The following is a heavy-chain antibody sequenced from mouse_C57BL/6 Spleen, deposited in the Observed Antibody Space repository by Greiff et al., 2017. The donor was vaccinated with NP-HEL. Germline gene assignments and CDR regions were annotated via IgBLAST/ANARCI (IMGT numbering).Heavy chain of an antibody. V-gene: IGHV5-9-1*02. CDR3: TKDITTVVAFDY. CDR2: ISSGGGYI. Sequence: EVMLVESGEGLVKPGGSLKLSCAASGFTFSSYAMSWVRQTPEKRLEWVAYISSGGGYIYYADTVKGRFTLSGDNARNTLYLKMSSLKSEDTAMYYSTKDITTVVAFDYWGQGTTLTVSS. CDR1: GFTFSSYA. J-gene: IGHJ2*01. D-gene: IGHD1-1*01.